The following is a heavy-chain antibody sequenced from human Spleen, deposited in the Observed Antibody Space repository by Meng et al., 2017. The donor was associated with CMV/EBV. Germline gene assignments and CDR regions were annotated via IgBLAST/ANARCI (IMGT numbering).Heavy chain of an antibody. CDR2: IDDSGST. D-gene: IGHD1-7*01. CDR3: ARAGNYSQFDF. J-gene: IGHJ4*02. Sequence: GSLRLSCAVYGGSFSDYYWTWIRQPPGRGLEWIGEIDDSGSTNYNPSLTSRLTISVDTSKNQFSLKLTSVTAADTAVYSCARAGNYSQFDFWGQGILVTVSS. CDR1: GGSFSDYY. V-gene: IGHV4-34*01.